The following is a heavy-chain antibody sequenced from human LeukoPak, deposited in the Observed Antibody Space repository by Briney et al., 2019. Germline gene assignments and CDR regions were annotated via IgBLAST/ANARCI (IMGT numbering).Heavy chain of an antibody. Sequence: GGSLRLSCAASGFTLSSYAMSWVRQAPGKGLEWVSTISGIGGSTYYADSVEGRFTVGRENSKNPLCLQMNSLRAEDQAEYYRPKDLPEYSFGRMFDYWGQGTLVTVSS. J-gene: IGHJ4*02. CDR2: ISGIGGST. V-gene: IGHV3-23*01. CDR3: PKDLPEYSFGRMFDY. CDR1: GFTLSSYA. D-gene: IGHD5-18*01.